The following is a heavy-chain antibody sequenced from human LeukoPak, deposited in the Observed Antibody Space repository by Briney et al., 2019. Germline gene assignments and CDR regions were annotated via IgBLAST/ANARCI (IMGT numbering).Heavy chain of an antibody. V-gene: IGHV4-38-2*02. CDR1: GYSISSGYY. J-gene: IGHJ4*02. CDR3: ARSSGYQETFDY. D-gene: IGHD3-22*01. Sequence: SETLSLTCTVSGYSISSGYYWGWIRQPPGKGLEWIGSIYHSGSTYYNPSLKSRVIISVDTSKNQFSLKLSSVTAADTAVYYCARSSGYQETFDYWGQGTLVTVSS. CDR2: IYHSGST.